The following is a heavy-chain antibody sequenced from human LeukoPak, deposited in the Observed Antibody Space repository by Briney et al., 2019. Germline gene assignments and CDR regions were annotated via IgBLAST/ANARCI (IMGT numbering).Heavy chain of an antibody. CDR3: ASGQDGNADY. CDR2: ISYDGSNK. J-gene: IGHJ4*02. Sequence: GGSLRLSCAASGFTFSGYAMHWVRQAPGKGPEWVAVISYDGSNKYYADSVKGRFTISRDNPKHPLYLQMNSLRAEDTAVYYCASGQDGNADYWGQGTLVTVSS. D-gene: IGHD3-10*01. V-gene: IGHV3-30-3*01. CDR1: GFTFSGYA.